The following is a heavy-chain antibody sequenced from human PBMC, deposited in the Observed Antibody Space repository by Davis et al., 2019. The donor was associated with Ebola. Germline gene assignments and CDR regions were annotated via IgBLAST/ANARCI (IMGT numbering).Heavy chain of an antibody. J-gene: IGHJ6*02. CDR3: ARDLSYSYYYHYYGMDV. CDR2: ISAYSGDT. D-gene: IGHD3-10*01. CDR1: GYTFTSYG. V-gene: IGHV1-18*01. Sequence: ASVKVSCKASGYTFTSYGISWVRQAPGQGLEWMGWISAYSGDTNYAEKFQGRVTMTRDTSISTVYMELSRLRSDDTAVYYCARDLSYSYYYHYYGMDVWGQGTTVTVSS.